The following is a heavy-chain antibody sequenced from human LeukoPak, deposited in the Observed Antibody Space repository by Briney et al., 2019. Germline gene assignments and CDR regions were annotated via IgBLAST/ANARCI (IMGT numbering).Heavy chain of an antibody. V-gene: IGHV1-2*02. Sequence: GASVKVSCKASGYTFTSYGISWVRQAPGQGLEWMGWINPNSGGTNYAQKFQGRVTMTRDTSISTAYMELRSLRSDDTAVYYCARSGLWAYYFDYWGQGTLVTVSS. CDR3: ARSGLWAYYFDY. CDR1: GYTFTSYG. CDR2: INPNSGGT. J-gene: IGHJ4*02. D-gene: IGHD2-21*01.